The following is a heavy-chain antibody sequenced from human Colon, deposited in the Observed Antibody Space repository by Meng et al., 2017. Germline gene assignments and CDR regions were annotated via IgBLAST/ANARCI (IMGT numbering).Heavy chain of an antibody. Sequence: GRSLRLPCAASGFSFSNYWVTWVRQAPGKGLEWVASIKQDGIERYYLDSVKGRFTITRDNAKNSFYLQMNSLRVEDTGVYYCARDMLGQWLAGYDYWGQGTLVTVSS. CDR2: IKQDGIER. D-gene: IGHD6-19*01. CDR3: ARDMLGQWLAGYDY. CDR1: GFSFSNYW. J-gene: IGHJ4*02. V-gene: IGHV3-7*01.